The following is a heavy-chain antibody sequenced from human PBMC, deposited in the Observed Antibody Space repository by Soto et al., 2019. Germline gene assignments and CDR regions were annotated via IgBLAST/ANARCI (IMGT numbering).Heavy chain of an antibody. Sequence: SGPTLVNPTQTLTLTCTFSGFSLSTSGVGVAWIRQTPGKALEWLALIYWNDDKRYSPSLKSRLTITKDTSKSQVVLTMTNMDPVDTATYYCAHIGAGKLVDYWGQGTLVTVSS. V-gene: IGHV2-5*01. CDR3: AHIGAGKLVDY. CDR1: GFSLSTSGVG. CDR2: IYWNDDK. D-gene: IGHD6-13*01. J-gene: IGHJ4*02.